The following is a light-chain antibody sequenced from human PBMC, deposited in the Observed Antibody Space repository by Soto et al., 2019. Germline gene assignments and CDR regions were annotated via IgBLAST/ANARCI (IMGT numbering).Light chain of an antibody. V-gene: IGKV3-20*01. CDR1: ESISNSY. Sequence: EIVLTQSPATLSMSPGERATLSCRASESISNSYLAWYQQKPGQAPRVLIYVASTRATGIPARFSGSGSGTDFTLSISRVEPEDFAVYYCQQYGTSPWTFGQATKVE. CDR3: QQYGTSPWT. J-gene: IGKJ1*01. CDR2: VAS.